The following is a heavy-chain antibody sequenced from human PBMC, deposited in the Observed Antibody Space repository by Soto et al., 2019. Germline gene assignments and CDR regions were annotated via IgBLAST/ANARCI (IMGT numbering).Heavy chain of an antibody. J-gene: IGHJ5*02. V-gene: IGHV6-1*01. D-gene: IGHD6-19*01. CDR2: TYYRSKWYN. CDR1: GDSVSSNSAA. Sequence: PSQTLSLTCAISGDSVSSNSAAWNWIRQSPSRGLEWLGRTYYRSKWYNDYAVSVKSRITINPDTSKNQFSLQLNSVTPEDTAVYYCAGEKYSSGWCGRGLNWFDPWGQGTLVTVSS. CDR3: AGEKYSSGWCGRGLNWFDP.